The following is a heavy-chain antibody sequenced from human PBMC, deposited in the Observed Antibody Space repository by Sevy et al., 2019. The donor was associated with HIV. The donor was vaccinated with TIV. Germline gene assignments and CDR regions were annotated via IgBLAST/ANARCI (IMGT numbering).Heavy chain of an antibody. CDR2: ISSSGSTI. V-gene: IGHV3-48*03. D-gene: IGHD2-2*01. J-gene: IGHJ6*02. Sequence: GGSLRLSCAASGFTFSSYEMNWVRQAPGKGLEWVSYISSSGSTIYYADSVKGRFTISRDNAKNSLYLQMNSLRAEDRTVYYCATLGGGYCSSTSCSYYYYYGMDVWGLGTTVTVSS. CDR1: GFTFSSYE. CDR3: ATLGGGYCSSTSCSYYYYYGMDV.